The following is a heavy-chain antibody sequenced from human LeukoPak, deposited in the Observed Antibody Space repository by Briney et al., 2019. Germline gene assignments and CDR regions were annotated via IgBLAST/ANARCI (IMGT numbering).Heavy chain of an antibody. CDR3: ARDLGNWGWNDF. D-gene: IGHD7-27*01. CDR2: ISYDGSNK. Sequence: GGSLRLSCAASGFTFSSYGMHWVRQAPGKGLEWVAVISYDGSNKYYADSVKGRFTISRDNSKNTLYLQMNSLRAEDTAVYYCARDLGNWGWNDFWGQGTLVTVSS. V-gene: IGHV3-30*03. J-gene: IGHJ4*02. CDR1: GFTFSSYG.